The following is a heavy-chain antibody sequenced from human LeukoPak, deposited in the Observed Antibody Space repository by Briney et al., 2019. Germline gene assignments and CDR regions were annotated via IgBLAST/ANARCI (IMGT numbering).Heavy chain of an antibody. J-gene: IGHJ5*02. Sequence: ASVKVSCKASGFTFSDSAVQWVRQARGQSPERIGYIVVGSGSTVYAQKFQQRVTMTRDLSTYTAYMELSSLRSEDTAVYYCAADQAPTDPYMWVDPWGQGTQVIVSS. CDR3: AADQAPTDPYMWVDP. CDR2: IVVGSGST. CDR1: GFTFSDSA. V-gene: IGHV1-58*01. D-gene: IGHD2-21*02.